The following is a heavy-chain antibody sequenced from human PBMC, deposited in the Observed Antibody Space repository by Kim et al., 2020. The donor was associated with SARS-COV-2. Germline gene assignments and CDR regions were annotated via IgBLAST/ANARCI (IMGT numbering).Heavy chain of an antibody. Sequence: GESLKISCKGSGYSFTSYWISWVRQMPGKGLEWMGRIDPSDSYTNYSPSFQGHVTISADKSISTAYLQWSSLKASDTAMYYCARHGKGGQLVPGYYYYGMDVWGQGTTVTVSS. CDR3: ARHGKGGQLVPGYYYYGMDV. CDR2: IDPSDSYT. CDR1: GYSFTSYW. V-gene: IGHV5-10-1*01. D-gene: IGHD6-6*01. J-gene: IGHJ6*02.